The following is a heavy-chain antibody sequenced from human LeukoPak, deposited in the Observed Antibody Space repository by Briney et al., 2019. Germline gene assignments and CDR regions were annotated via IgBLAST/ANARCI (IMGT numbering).Heavy chain of an antibody. CDR1: GGSFSGYY. D-gene: IGHD2-21*01. CDR2: INHSGST. J-gene: IGHJ4*02. CDR3: ARHPTSYSLVDDFDY. V-gene: IGHV4-34*01. Sequence: SETLSLTCAVYGGSFSGYYWSWIRQPPGKGLEWIGEINHSGSTNYNPSLKSRVTISVDTSKNQFSLKLSSVTAADTAVYYCARHPTSYSLVDDFDYWGQGTLVTVSS.